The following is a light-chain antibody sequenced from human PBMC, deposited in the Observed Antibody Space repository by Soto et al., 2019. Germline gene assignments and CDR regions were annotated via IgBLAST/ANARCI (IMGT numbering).Light chain of an antibody. CDR1: SSDVGGYNY. J-gene: IGLJ1*01. CDR2: EVS. CDR3: CSYTGSSIDYV. V-gene: IGLV2-14*01. Sequence: QSALTQPASVSGSPGQSITISCTGTSSDVGGYNYVSWYQQHPGKAPKLMIYEVSNRPSGVSNRFSGSKSGNTASLTISGLQAEDEADYYCCSYTGSSIDYVVGTGSKLTVL.